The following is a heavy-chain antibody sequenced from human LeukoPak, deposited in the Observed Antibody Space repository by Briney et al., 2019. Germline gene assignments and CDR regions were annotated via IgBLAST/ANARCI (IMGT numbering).Heavy chain of an antibody. CDR2: MNPNSGNT. CDR1: GYTFTSYD. D-gene: IGHD2-8*01. V-gene: IGHV1-8*03. CDR3: ARTRHGCTNGVCYNWFDP. J-gene: IGHJ5*02. Sequence: ASVKVSCKASGYTFTSYDINWVRQATGQGLEWMGWMNPNSGNTGYAQKFQGRVTITRNTSISTAYMELSSLRSEDTAVYYCARTRHGCTNGVCYNWFDPWGQGTLVTVSS.